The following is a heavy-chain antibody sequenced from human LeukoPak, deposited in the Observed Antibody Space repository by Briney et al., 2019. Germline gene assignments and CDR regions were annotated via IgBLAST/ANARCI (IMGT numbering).Heavy chain of an antibody. CDR1: GGSIRPLY. Sequence: SETLSLTCTVSGGSIRPLYWSWIRQPPGKGLEFIGYIYYSGNTKYNPSLKSRVTLSVDTSKNQFSLKLSSVTAADTAVYYCARGGVAAKYYFDSWGQGTLVTVSS. V-gene: IGHV4-59*11. J-gene: IGHJ4*02. CDR3: ARGGVAAKYYFDS. CDR2: IYYSGNT. D-gene: IGHD3-10*01.